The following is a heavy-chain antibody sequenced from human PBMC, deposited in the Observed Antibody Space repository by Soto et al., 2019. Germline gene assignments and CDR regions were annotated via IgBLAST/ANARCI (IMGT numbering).Heavy chain of an antibody. D-gene: IGHD6-6*01. V-gene: IGHV5-51*01. J-gene: IGHJ4*02. CDR3: ARAYTRPSPIDY. Sequence: GESLKISCEGSGYTFTVYWIGWVRQMPGKGLEWMGIIYPSNSEIRYSLSFQGQVTISADKSISTAYLQWSSLKASDTAMYYCARAYTRPSPIDYWGQGTLVTGS. CDR2: IYPSNSEI. CDR1: GYTFTVYW.